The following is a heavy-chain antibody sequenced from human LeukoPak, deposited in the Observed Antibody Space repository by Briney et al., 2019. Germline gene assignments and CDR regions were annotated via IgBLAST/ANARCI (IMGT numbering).Heavy chain of an antibody. CDR1: GVFISSGGYY. D-gene: IGHD2-15*01. Sequence: SETLSLTCTVSGVFISSGGYYWSWIRQHPGKGLEWIGYIYYSGSTYYNPSLKSRVTISVDTSKNQFSLKLSSVTAADTAVYYCARGYCSGGSCYPDYWGQGTLVTVSS. J-gene: IGHJ4*02. V-gene: IGHV4-31*03. CDR3: ARGYCSGGSCYPDY. CDR2: IYYSGST.